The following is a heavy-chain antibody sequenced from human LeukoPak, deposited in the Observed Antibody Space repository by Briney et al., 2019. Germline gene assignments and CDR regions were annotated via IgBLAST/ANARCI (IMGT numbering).Heavy chain of an antibody. D-gene: IGHD1-26*01. J-gene: IGHJ6*03. CDR1: GGSISSYY. CDR3: ASGSYSFYYMDV. V-gene: IGHV4-59*01. CDR2: IYYSGST. Sequence: SETLSLTCTVSGGSISSYYWSWIRQPPGKGLEWIGYIYYSGSTNYNPSLKSRVTISVDASKNQFSLRLSSVTAADTAVYYCASGSYSFYYMDVWGKGTTVTVSS.